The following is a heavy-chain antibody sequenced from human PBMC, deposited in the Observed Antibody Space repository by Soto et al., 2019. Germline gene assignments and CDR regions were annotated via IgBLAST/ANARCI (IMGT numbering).Heavy chain of an antibody. V-gene: IGHV3-11*01. J-gene: IGHJ6*02. CDR1: GFTFSDYY. CDR3: ARAPLSYCGGDCYYYYGMDV. Sequence: GGSLRLSCAASGFTFSDYYMSWIRQAPGKGLEWVSYISSSGSTIYYADSVKGRFTISRDNAKNSLYLQMNSLRAEDTAVYYCARAPLSYCGGDCYYYYGMDVWGQGTTVTVSS. D-gene: IGHD2-21*02. CDR2: ISSSGSTI.